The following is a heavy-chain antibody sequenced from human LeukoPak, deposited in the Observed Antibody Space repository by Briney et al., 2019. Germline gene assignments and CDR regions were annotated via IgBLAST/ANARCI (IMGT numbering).Heavy chain of an antibody. J-gene: IGHJ4*02. CDR1: GGSISSYF. D-gene: IGHD3-10*01. Sequence: TSETLSLTCTVSGGSISSYFWSWIRQSPGKGLEWIGYIYASGSANYNPPLKSRVAFSLDTSKSQISLTLTSVTAADTAVYYCARPHPLYGAGSFVFWGQGILVTVSS. CDR3: ARPHPLYGAGSFVF. V-gene: IGHV4-59*08. CDR2: IYASGSA.